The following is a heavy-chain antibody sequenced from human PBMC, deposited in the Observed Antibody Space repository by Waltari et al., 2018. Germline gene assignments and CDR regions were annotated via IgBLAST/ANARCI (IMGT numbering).Heavy chain of an antibody. D-gene: IGHD3-3*01. Sequence: EVQLVESGGGLVKPGGSLRLSCAASGFAFSNYNMNWVRQAPGKGLEWVSSISGSGTYIYYSDSVKGRFTISRDNAKNSLFLQMNSLRAKDTAVYYCARENLGVIIFHYYFMDVWGKGTTVTISS. CDR3: ARENLGVIIFHYYFMDV. CDR1: GFAFSNYN. J-gene: IGHJ6*03. V-gene: IGHV3-21*06. CDR2: ISGSGTYI.